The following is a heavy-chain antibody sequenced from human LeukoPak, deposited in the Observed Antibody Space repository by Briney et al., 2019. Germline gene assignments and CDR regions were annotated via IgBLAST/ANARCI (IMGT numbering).Heavy chain of an antibody. Sequence: SETLSLTCAVSGGSISSSSWWSWVRQPPGKGLEWIGEIYHSGSTNYNPSLKSRVTISVDKSKNQFSLKLSSVTAADTAVYYCAITKNYDSSGYNVAYWGQGTLVTVSS. D-gene: IGHD3-22*01. V-gene: IGHV4-4*02. CDR2: IYHSGST. CDR3: AITKNYDSSGYNVAY. CDR1: GGSISSSSW. J-gene: IGHJ4*02.